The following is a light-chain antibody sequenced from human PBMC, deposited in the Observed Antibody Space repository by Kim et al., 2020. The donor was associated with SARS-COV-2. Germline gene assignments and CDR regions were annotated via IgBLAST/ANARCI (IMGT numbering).Light chain of an antibody. V-gene: IGLV3-1*01. Sequence: VSPGQTASITCSVDKLGDKYACWYQQKPGQSPVLVIYQDTKRPSGIPERFSGSNSGNTATLTISGTQAMDEADYYCQAWDSSAVVFGGGTQLTVL. CDR1: KLGDKY. CDR3: QAWDSSAVV. J-gene: IGLJ2*01. CDR2: QDT.